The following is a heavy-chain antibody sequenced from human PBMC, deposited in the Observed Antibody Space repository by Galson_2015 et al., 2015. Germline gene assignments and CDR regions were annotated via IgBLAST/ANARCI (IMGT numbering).Heavy chain of an antibody. D-gene: IGHD6-6*01. CDR1: GFIFNTYA. CDR3: AKGVVAPRPAIDY. V-gene: IGHV3-23*01. CDR2: IRSSGDKT. Sequence: SLRLSCAASGFIFNTYAMSWVRQAPGKGLEWVSDIRSSGDKTYYAESVKDRFTISRDNSKNTLYLQMDSLRAEDTAVYYCAKGVVAPRPAIDYWGQGTLVSVSS. J-gene: IGHJ4*02.